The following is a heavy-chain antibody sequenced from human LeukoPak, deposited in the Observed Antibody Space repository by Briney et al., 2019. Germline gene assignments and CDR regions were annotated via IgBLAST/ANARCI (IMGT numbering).Heavy chain of an antibody. V-gene: IGHV4-34*01. CDR2: INHSGST. Sequence: PSETLSLTCAVYGGSFSGYYWSWIRQPPGKGLEWIGEINHSGSTNYNPSPKSRVTISVDTSKNQFSLKLNSVTAADTAVYYCARRRRYYYYYMDVWGKGTTVTVSS. J-gene: IGHJ6*03. CDR3: ARRRRYYYYYMDV. CDR1: GGSFSGYY.